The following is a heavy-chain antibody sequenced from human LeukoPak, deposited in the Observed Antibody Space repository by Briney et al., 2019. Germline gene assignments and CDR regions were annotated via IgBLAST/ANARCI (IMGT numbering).Heavy chain of an antibody. CDR1: GASISSSYW. Sequence: SETLSLTCAVSGASISSSYWWSWVRQPPGKGLEWIGEIHHSGSTKYNPSLKSRVTISVDKSKNQFSLKLSSVTAADTAVYYCARSITMVRGVTSFDYWGQGTLVTVSS. D-gene: IGHD3-10*01. J-gene: IGHJ4*02. CDR3: ARSITMVRGVTSFDY. CDR2: IHHSGST. V-gene: IGHV4-4*02.